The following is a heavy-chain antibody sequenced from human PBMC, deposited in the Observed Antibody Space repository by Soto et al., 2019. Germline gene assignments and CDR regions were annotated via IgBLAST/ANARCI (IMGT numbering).Heavy chain of an antibody. CDR1: GFTFSSYW. CDR3: ARDGGGYSGYGGLDY. V-gene: IGHV3-74*01. CDR2: ISYDGSSI. Sequence: EVHLVESGGSLVQPGGSLRLSCAASGFTFSSYWMHWVRQGPGKGLVWVSRISYDGSSINSADSVKGRFIISRDNAKDTLYLQMNSLRAEDTAVYFCARDGGGYSGYGGLDYWGQGTLVTVSS. D-gene: IGHD5-12*01. J-gene: IGHJ4*02.